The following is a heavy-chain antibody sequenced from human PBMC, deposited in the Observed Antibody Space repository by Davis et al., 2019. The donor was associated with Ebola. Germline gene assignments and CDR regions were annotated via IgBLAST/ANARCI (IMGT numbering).Heavy chain of an antibody. CDR3: ARARSYYDFWSGYFSP. V-gene: IGHV4-59*01. J-gene: IGHJ5*02. CDR2: IYYSGST. D-gene: IGHD3-3*01. Sequence: GSLRLSCTVSGGSISSYYWSWIRQPPGKGLEWIGYIYYSGSTNYNPSLKSRVTISVDTSKNQFSLKLSSVTAADTAVYYCARARSYYDFWSGYFSPWGQGTLVTVSS. CDR1: GGSISSYY.